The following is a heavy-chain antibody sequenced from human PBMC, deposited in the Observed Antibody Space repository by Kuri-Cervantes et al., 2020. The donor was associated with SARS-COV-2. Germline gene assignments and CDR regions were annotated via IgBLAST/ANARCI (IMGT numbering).Heavy chain of an antibody. J-gene: IGHJ6*02. Sequence: GESLKISCAASGFTFSSYAMTWVRQAPGKGLEWVSAISTSDGSTYYADSVKGRFTISRDNSKNTLYLQMNSLRDEDTAVYYCARDGTTVVNGYYYYYGMDVWGQGTTVTVSS. CDR1: GFTFSSYA. CDR2: ISTSDGST. CDR3: ARDGTTVVNGYYYYYGMDV. D-gene: IGHD4-23*01. V-gene: IGHV3-23*01.